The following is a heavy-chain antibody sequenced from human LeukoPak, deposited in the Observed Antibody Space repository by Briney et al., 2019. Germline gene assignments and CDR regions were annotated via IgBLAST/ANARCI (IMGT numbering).Heavy chain of an antibody. CDR1: GFTFSSYW. CDR3: ARSYGSGSNYYYYYMDV. Sequence: GGSLRLSCAASGFTFSSYWMHWVRQAPGKGLVWVSRINSDGSSTSYADSVKGRFTISRDNAKNTLYLQMNSLRAEDTAVYYCARSYGSGSNYYYYYMDVWGKGTTVTVSS. V-gene: IGHV3-74*01. J-gene: IGHJ6*03. D-gene: IGHD3-10*01. CDR2: INSDGSST.